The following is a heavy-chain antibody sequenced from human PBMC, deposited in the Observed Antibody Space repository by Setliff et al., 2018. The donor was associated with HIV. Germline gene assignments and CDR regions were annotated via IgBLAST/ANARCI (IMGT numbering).Heavy chain of an antibody. V-gene: IGHV1-69*01. D-gene: IGHD3-22*01. CDR3: ARIPNHSSGFDY. CDR1: GGTFSSYA. CDR2: IIPIYGTA. Sequence: KASGGTFSSYAISWVRQAPGQGLEWMGGIIPIYGTANYAQKFQGRVTITADESTTTAYMELSSLRSEDTAVYYCARIPNHSSGFDYWGQGTPVTVSS. J-gene: IGHJ4*02.